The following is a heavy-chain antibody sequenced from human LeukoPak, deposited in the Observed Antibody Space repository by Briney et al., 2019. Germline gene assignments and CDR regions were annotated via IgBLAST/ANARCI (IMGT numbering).Heavy chain of an antibody. D-gene: IGHD1-26*01. CDR3: AIIPIVGANPFDC. Sequence: PGGSLRLSCAASGFTFSSYSMNWVRQAPGKGLEWVAFIRYDGSNKYYADSVKGRFTISRDNSKNTLYLQMNSLRAEDTAVYYCAIIPIVGANPFDCWGQGTLVTVSS. CDR1: GFTFSSYS. V-gene: IGHV3-30*02. CDR2: IRYDGSNK. J-gene: IGHJ4*02.